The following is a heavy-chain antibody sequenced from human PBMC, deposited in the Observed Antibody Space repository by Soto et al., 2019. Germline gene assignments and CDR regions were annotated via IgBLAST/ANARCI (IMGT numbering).Heavy chain of an antibody. CDR2: IIPIFGTA. CDR3: ARRSYCSGGSCRPNDYYGMDV. J-gene: IGHJ6*02. Sequence: SVKVSCKASRGTFSSYAISWVRQAPGQGLEWMGGIIPIFGTANYAQKFQGRVTITADESTSTAYMELSSLRSEDTAVYYCARRSYCSGGSCRPNDYYGMDVWGQGTTVTVSS. D-gene: IGHD2-15*01. CDR1: RGTFSSYA. V-gene: IGHV1-69*13.